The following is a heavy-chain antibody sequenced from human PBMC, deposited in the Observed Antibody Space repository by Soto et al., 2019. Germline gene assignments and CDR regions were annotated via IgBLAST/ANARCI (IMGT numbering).Heavy chain of an antibody. CDR3: ARGDATKIVVTTYYAMDV. CDR1: GGSLSNFG. Sequence: QVQLVQSGAEVKKPGSSVKVSCTASGGSLSNFGISLVLQAPGQGLEWMGAIIPVFGTPNYAQKFQDRVTINADESTTTVYMEVRSLTSEDTAVYYCARGDATKIVVTTYYAMDVWGQGTTVTVSS. J-gene: IGHJ6*02. D-gene: IGHD3-22*01. CDR2: IIPVFGTP. V-gene: IGHV1-69*12.